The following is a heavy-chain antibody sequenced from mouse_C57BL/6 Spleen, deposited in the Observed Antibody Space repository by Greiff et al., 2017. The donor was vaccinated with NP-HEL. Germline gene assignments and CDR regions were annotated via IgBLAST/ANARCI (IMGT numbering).Heavy chain of an antibody. CDR2: IHPNSGST. CDR3: ARDGPVTGSNY. J-gene: IGHJ2*01. CDR1: GYTFTSYW. Sequence: QVQLQQPGAELVKPGASVKLSCKASGYTFTSYWMHWVKQRPGQGLEWIGMIHPNSGSTNYNEKFKSKATLTVDKSSSTAYMQLSSLTSEDSAVYYCARDGPVTGSNYWGQGTTLTVSS. D-gene: IGHD4-1*01. V-gene: IGHV1-64*01.